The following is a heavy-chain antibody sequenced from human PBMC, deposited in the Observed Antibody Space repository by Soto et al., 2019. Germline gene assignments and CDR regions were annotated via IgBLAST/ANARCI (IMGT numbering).Heavy chain of an antibody. CDR3: AKDDFDTAMVKFDY. J-gene: IGHJ4*02. CDR1: GFTFSSHA. V-gene: IGHV3-23*01. D-gene: IGHD5-18*01. Sequence: VGSLRLSCAASGFTFSSHAMSWFRQAPVNGLEWVSSISVSGGTTYYADSVKGRFTISRDNSKNTLYLQMNSLRAEDTAVYYCAKDDFDTAMVKFDYWGQGTLVTVSS. CDR2: ISVSGGTT.